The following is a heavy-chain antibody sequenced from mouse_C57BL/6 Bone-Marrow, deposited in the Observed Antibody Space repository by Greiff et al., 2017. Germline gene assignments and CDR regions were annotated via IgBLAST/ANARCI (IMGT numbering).Heavy chain of an antibody. CDR2: IDPEDGDT. J-gene: IGHJ3*01. V-gene: IGHV14-1*01. Sequence: EVQLQQSGAELVRPGASVKLSCTASGFNIKDYYMHWVKQRPEQGLEWIGRIDPEDGDTEYAPKFQGKATMTADTSSNTAYLQLSSLTSEDTAVYYCTTSYYYGSSYWFAYWGQGTLVTVSA. CDR3: TTSYYYGSSYWFAY. CDR1: GFNIKDYY. D-gene: IGHD1-1*01.